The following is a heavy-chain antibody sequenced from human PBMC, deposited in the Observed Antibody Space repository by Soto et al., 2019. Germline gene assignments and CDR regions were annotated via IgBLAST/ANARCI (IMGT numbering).Heavy chain of an antibody. Sequence: QVQLVESGGGVVQPWRSLRLSCAASGFTFSSYGMHWVRQAPGKGLEWVAVISYDGSNKYYADSVKGRFTISRDNSKNTLYLQMNSLRAEDTAVYYCAKDPGGWHCSSNSCSYAGHWGQGTLVTVSS. CDR1: GFTFSSYG. CDR2: ISYDGSNK. V-gene: IGHV3-30*18. J-gene: IGHJ4*02. D-gene: IGHD2-2*01. CDR3: AKDPGGWHCSSNSCSYAGH.